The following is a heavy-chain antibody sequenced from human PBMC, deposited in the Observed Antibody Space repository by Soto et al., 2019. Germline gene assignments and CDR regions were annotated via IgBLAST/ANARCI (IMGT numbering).Heavy chain of an antibody. CDR2: ISSSSSYI. V-gene: IGHV3-21*01. CDR3: ARDLVTMVRGVIPPSYYFDD. Sequence: GGSLRLSCAASGFTFSSYSMNWVRQAPGKGLEWVSSISSSSSYIYYADSVKGRFTISRDNAKNSLYLQMNSLRAEDTAVYYCARDLVTMVRGVIPPSYYFDDWGQGTLVTVSS. J-gene: IGHJ4*02. CDR1: GFTFSSYS. D-gene: IGHD3-10*01.